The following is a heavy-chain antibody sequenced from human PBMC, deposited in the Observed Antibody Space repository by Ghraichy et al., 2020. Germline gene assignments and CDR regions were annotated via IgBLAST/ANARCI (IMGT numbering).Heavy chain of an antibody. V-gene: IGHV1-2*04. J-gene: IGHJ4*02. CDR2: INPDSGGT. CDR3: ARGDGGSFDY. Sequence: ASVKVSCKASGYTFTDYYIHWVRQAPGHGPEWVGWINPDSGGTNYAQKFQDWFIMTRDTSINTAYMELSSLRSDDTAVYYCARGDGGSFDYWGQGTLVTVSS. CDR1: GYTFTDYY. D-gene: IGHD3-16*01.